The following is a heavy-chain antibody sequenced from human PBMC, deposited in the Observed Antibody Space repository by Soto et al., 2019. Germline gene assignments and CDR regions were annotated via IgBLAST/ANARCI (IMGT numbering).Heavy chain of an antibody. D-gene: IGHD2-15*01. V-gene: IGHV4-31*03. Sequence: QVQLQESGPGLVKPSQTLSLTCTVSGGSISSGGYYWSWIRQHPGKGLEWIGYIYYSGSTYYNPSLKSRATISVDTSKNQFSLKLSSVTAADTAVYYCARDGCSGGSCYFLYWGQGTLVTVSS. J-gene: IGHJ4*02. CDR2: IYYSGST. CDR1: GGSISSGGYY. CDR3: ARDGCSGGSCYFLY.